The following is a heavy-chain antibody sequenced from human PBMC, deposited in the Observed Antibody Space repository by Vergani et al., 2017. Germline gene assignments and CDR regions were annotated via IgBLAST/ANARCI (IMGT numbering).Heavy chain of an antibody. CDR3: ARDLRLLYNRFDP. Sequence: QVQLVESGGGVVQPGRSLRLSCAASGFTFNQYGMHWVRQAPGKGLEWVAVTWYDGNNKQYADSVKGRFTISRDNSKSTMYLQMNILRDDDTGVYYCARDLRLLYNRFDPWGQGTLVTVSS. D-gene: IGHD1-14*01. CDR2: TWYDGNNK. CDR1: GFTFNQYG. J-gene: IGHJ5*02. V-gene: IGHV3-33*01.